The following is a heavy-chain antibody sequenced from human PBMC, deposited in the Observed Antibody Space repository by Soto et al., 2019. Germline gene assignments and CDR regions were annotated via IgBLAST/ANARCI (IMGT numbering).Heavy chain of an antibody. D-gene: IGHD5-12*01. CDR3: SKWSGYGDL. J-gene: IGHJ4*02. CDR2: ISVTPGIT. CDR1: GFPMSTYS. V-gene: IGHV3-23*01. Sequence: EMQLLESGGGLVQPGGSRSLSCAASGFPMSTYSVTWVRRAPGKGLEWVSGISVTPGITFYADSVKGRFTISRDSSNNAVYLQMNSLRAEDTALYFCSKWSGYGDLWGQGTLVTVSS.